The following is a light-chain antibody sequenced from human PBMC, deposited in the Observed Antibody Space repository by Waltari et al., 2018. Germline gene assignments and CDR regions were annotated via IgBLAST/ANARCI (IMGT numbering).Light chain of an antibody. J-gene: IGLJ3*02. V-gene: IGLV1-47*01. CDR1: SSNIGSNY. CDR2: RND. CDR3: AAWDDSLREV. Sequence: QSVLTQPPSASGTPGQRVTISCYGSSSNIGSNYVYWYQQLPGTAPKLLIYRNDQRPSGVPDRFSGSKSGTSASLAISGLRSEDEANYYCAAWDDSLREVFGGGTRLTVL.